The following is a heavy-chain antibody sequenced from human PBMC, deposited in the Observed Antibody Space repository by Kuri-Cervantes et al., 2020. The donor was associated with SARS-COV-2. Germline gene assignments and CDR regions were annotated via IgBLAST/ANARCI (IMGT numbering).Heavy chain of an antibody. CDR3: AKDRRVVVVAATPPAGTKYGMDV. V-gene: IGHV3-23*01. D-gene: IGHD2-15*01. CDR2: ISGSGGST. Sequence: GESLKISCAASGFTLSSYAMSWVRQAPGKGLEWVSAISGSGGSTYYADSVKGRFTISRDNSKNTLYLQMNSLRAEDTAVYYCAKDRRVVVVAATPPAGTKYGMDVWGQGTTVTVSS. J-gene: IGHJ6*02. CDR1: GFTLSSYA.